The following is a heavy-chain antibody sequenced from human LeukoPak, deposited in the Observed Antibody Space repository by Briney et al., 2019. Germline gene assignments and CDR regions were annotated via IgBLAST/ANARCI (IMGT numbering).Heavy chain of an antibody. Sequence: SATLSLTCAVYGGSFSGYYWSWIRQPPGKGLEWIGEINHSGSTNYNPSLKSRVTISVDTSKNQFSLKLSSVTAADTAVYYCARGPKRGARYGGVVPAASVRYYGMDVWGQGTTVTVSS. D-gene: IGHD2-2*01. CDR1: GGSFSGYY. J-gene: IGHJ6*02. V-gene: IGHV4-34*01. CDR3: ARGPKRGARYGGVVPAASVRYYGMDV. CDR2: INHSGST.